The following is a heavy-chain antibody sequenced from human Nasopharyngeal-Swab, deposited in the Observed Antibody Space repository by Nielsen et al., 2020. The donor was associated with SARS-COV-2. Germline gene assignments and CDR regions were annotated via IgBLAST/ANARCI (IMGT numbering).Heavy chain of an antibody. CDR3: ARDKGANYYDSSGYSLFDY. J-gene: IGHJ4*02. CDR1: GFTFSSYG. Sequence: GSLKISCAASGFTFSSYGMHWVRQAPGKGLEGVAVIWYDGSNKYYADSVKGRFTISRDNSKNTLYLQMSSLRAEDTAVYYCARDKGANYYDSSGYSLFDYWGQGTLVTVSS. D-gene: IGHD3-22*01. V-gene: IGHV3-33*01. CDR2: IWYDGSNK.